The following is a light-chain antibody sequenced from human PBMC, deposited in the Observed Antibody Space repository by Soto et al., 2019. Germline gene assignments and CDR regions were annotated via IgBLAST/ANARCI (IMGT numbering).Light chain of an antibody. CDR3: QQYGSSGT. CDR2: GAS. Sequence: EMVLRQAPCSLSLSPGERATLSCRASQSVSNNYLAWYQQKPGQAPRLLIYGASNRATGIPDRFSGSGSGTDFTLTISRLEPEDFAVYYCQQYGSSGTFGQGTKVDIK. CDR1: QSVSNNY. J-gene: IGKJ1*01. V-gene: IGKV3-20*01.